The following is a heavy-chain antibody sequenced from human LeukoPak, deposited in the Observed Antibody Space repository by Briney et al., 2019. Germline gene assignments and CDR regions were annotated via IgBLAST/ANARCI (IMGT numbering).Heavy chain of an antibody. CDR2: IYYSGST. D-gene: IGHD3-9*01. J-gene: IGHJ4*02. CDR1: GGSVSSYY. Sequence: SETLSLTCAVSGGSVSSYYWSWIRQPPGKGLEWIGYIYYSGSTNYNPSLKSRVTISVDTSKNQFFLKLSSLTAADRAVYYCESVNDILTGYSSYYWGQGTLVTVSS. V-gene: IGHV4-59*02. CDR3: ESVNDILTGYSSYY.